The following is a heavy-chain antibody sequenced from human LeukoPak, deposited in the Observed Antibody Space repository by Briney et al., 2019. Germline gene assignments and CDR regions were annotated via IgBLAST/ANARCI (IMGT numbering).Heavy chain of an antibody. CDR3: ASVYYYDSSGYSDY. V-gene: IGHV3-48*04. D-gene: IGHD3-22*01. J-gene: IGHJ4*02. CDR2: ISSSSSTI. CDR1: GFTFSSYS. Sequence: PGGSLRLSCAASGFTFSSYSMNWVRQAPGKGLEWVSYISSSSSTIYYADSVKGRFTISRDNAKNSLYLQMNSLRAEDTAVYYCASVYYYDSSGYSDYWGQGTLVTVSS.